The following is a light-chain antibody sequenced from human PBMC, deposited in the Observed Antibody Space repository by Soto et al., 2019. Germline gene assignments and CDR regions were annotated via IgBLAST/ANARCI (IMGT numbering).Light chain of an antibody. J-gene: IGLJ1*01. CDR3: QSYDSSLSALYD. Sequence: HSVLTQPPSVSGGPGQRVTSCCTGGSSNIGAGYDVHWYQQLPGTAPKLLIYGNSNRPSGVPDRFSGSKSGTSASLAITGLQAEDEADYYCQSYDSSLSALYDFGTGTKVTVL. V-gene: IGLV1-40*01. CDR2: GNS. CDR1: SSNIGAGYD.